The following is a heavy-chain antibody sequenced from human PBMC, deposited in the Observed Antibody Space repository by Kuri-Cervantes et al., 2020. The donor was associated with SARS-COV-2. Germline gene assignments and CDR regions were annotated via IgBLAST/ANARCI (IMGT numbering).Heavy chain of an antibody. CDR1: RYTFTYYY. CDR3: ARKGDWAYFDY. V-gene: IGHV1-2*02. D-gene: IGHD3-9*01. CDR2: INPNSGDT. Sequence: ASVKVSCKASRYTFTYYYIHWVQQAPGQGLEWMGSINPNSGDTNYAQRFQGRVIMTRDTSITTAYMDLSRLTSDDTAVYYCARKGDWAYFDYWGQGTLVTVSS. J-gene: IGHJ4*02.